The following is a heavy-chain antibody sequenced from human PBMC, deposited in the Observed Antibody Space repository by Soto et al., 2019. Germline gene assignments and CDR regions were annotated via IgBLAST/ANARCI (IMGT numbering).Heavy chain of an antibody. CDR2: VYYTGST. CDR3: ARSVAVPGAHMDY. CDR1: GGSISGSY. Sequence: SETLSLTCSVSGGSISGSYWSWIRQSPGKGLEWLGYVYYTGSTNYSPSLRSRVSISVDTSKNEFSLRLSSVTAADTAVYFCARSVAVPGAHMDYWGQGTQVIVSS. J-gene: IGHJ4*02. V-gene: IGHV4-59*01. D-gene: IGHD2-8*02.